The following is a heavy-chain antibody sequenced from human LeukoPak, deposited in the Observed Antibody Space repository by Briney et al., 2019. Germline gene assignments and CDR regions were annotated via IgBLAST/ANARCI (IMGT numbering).Heavy chain of an antibody. J-gene: IGHJ4*02. CDR2: IYTGGST. CDR3: ARVSPGRGPRAGFDY. V-gene: IGHV3-53*01. D-gene: IGHD1-26*01. Sequence: GGSLRLSCATSGFTVSSNYMTWVRQAPGKGLEWVSVIYTGGSTYYADSVKGRFTISRGTSKNTLYLQMNSLRAEDTAVYYCARVSPGRGPRAGFDYWGQGTLVTVSS. CDR1: GFTVSSNY.